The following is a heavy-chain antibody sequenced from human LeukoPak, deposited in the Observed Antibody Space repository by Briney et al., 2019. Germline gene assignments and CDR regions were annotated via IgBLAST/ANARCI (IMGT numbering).Heavy chain of an antibody. J-gene: IGHJ4*02. V-gene: IGHV4-61*08. D-gene: IGHD3-3*01. CDR3: ARVGGGGHDFWSGYYYFDY. CDR2: IYYSGST. CDR1: GGSISSGGYY. Sequence: SETLSLTCTVSGGSISSGGYYWSWIRQPPGKGLEWIGYIYYSGSTNYNPSLKSRVTISVDTSKNQFSLKLSSVTAADTAVYYCARVGGGGHDFWSGYYYFDYWGQGTLVTVSS.